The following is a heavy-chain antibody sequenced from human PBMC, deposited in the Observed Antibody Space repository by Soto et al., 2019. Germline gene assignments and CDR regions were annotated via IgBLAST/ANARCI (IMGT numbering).Heavy chain of an antibody. CDR1: GFSFSTYS. CDR3: AHPRGYGVFDAYDI. V-gene: IGHV3-48*02. J-gene: IGHJ3*02. D-gene: IGHD4-17*01. Sequence: GGSLRLSCAASGFSFSTYSMNWVRQAPGKGLEWVSYISTRSNSIYYADSVKGRFTVSRDNAKNSLFLQMSRLRDEDTAVYYCAHPRGYGVFDAYDIWGQGTTVTVSS. CDR2: ISTRSNSI.